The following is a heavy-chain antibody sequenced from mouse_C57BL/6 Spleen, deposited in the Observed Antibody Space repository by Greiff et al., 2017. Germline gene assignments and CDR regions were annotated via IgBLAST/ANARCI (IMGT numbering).Heavy chain of an antibody. Sequence: DVQLQESGPELVKPGASVKIPCKASGYTFTDYNMDWVKQSHGKSLEWIGDINPNNGGAIYNQKFKGKATLTVDKSSSTAYMELRSLTSEDTAVYYCARRVYYDYDLFDYWGQGTTLTVSS. J-gene: IGHJ2*01. V-gene: IGHV1-18*01. CDR1: GYTFTDYN. D-gene: IGHD2-4*01. CDR3: ARRVYYDYDLFDY. CDR2: INPNNGGA.